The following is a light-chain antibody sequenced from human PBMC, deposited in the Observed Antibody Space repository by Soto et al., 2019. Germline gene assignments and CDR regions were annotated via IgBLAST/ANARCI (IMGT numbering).Light chain of an antibody. J-gene: IGKJ2*01. CDR3: QQRDSGPPYN. CDR2: DAS. V-gene: IGKV3-11*01. CDR1: QSVSGY. Sequence: EVLLTQSPGTLSLSPGERATVSCRASQSVSGYLSWYQQKPGHAPRLLIFDASNRATGVPARFSGSGSGTDFTLTFSSLEPEDFAVYYCQQRDSGPPYNFGQGTRLEIK.